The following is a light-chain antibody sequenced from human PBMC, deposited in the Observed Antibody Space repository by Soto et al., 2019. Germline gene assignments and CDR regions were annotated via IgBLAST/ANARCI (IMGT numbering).Light chain of an antibody. J-gene: IGLJ1*01. Sequence: QSALTQPASVSGSPGQSINISCTGTSSDVGGYNYVSGYQHHPGKAPKLIIYDVSNRPSGVSNPFSGSKSGNTASLTISGLQPEDEADYYCSSYTTSNTRQIVFGTGTKLTVL. V-gene: IGLV2-14*03. CDR2: DVS. CDR1: SSDVGGYNY. CDR3: SSYTTSNTRQIV.